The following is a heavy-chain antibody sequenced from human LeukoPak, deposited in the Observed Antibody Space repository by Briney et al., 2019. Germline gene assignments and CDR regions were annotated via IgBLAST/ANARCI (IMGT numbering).Heavy chain of an antibody. V-gene: IGHV4-59*11. D-gene: IGHD1-26*01. J-gene: IGHJ5*02. CDR1: GGSISSHY. CDR2: IYYSGST. Sequence: SETLSLTCTVSGGSISSHYWSWIRQPPGKGLEWIGYIYYSGSTNYNPPLKSRVTISVDTSKNQFSLKLSSVTAADTAVYYCARGHSGTLSPWGQGTLVTVSS. CDR3: ARGHSGTLSP.